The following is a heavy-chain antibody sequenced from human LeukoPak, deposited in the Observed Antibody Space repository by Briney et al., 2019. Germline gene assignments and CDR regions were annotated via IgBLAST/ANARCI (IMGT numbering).Heavy chain of an antibody. CDR3: ARDRSLGTFDY. CDR2: IYYSGST. V-gene: IGHV4-59*01. Sequence: SETLSLTCTVSGGSISSYYWSWIRQPPGKGLEWIGYIYYSGSTNYNPSLKSRVTISVDTSKNQFSPKLSSVTAADTAVYYCARDRSLGTFDYWGQGTLVTVSS. D-gene: IGHD1-1*01. CDR1: GGSISSYY. J-gene: IGHJ4*02.